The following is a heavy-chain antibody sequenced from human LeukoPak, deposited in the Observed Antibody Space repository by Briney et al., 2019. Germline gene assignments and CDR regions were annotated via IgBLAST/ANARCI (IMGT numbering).Heavy chain of an antibody. V-gene: IGHV3-30*01. J-gene: IGHJ3*02. CDR1: GFTFSSYA. Sequence: GGSLRLSCAASGFTFSSYAMHWVRRAPGKGLEWVAVISYDGSNKYYAGSVKGRFTISRDNSKNTLYLQMNSLRAEDTAVYYCARERTPGYNWNHGAFDIWGQGTMVTVSS. CDR3: ARERTPGYNWNHGAFDI. D-gene: IGHD1-14*01. CDR2: ISYDGSNK.